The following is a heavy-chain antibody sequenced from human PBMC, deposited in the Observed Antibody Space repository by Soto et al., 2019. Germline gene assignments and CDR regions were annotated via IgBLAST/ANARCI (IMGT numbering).Heavy chain of an antibody. D-gene: IGHD2-15*01. CDR1: GGSISSSSYY. CDR3: ARHSGYCSGGSCYRYFDY. V-gene: IGHV4-39*01. CDR2: IYYSGST. Sequence: SETLSLTCTVSGGSISSSSYYWGWIRQPPGKGLEWIGSIYYSGSTYYNPSLKSRVTISVDTSKNQFSLKLSSVTAADTAVYYCARHSGYCSGGSCYRYFDYWGQGTLVTVSS. J-gene: IGHJ4*02.